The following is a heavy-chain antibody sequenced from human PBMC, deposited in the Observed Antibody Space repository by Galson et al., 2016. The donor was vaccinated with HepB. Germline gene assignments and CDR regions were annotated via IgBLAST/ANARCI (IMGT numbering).Heavy chain of an antibody. V-gene: IGHV4-59*01. CDR2: IYHSGLT. D-gene: IGHD1-7*01. CDR3: ARDEGTSSPEEIEYRYGMDV. Sequence: SETLSLTCSVSRGSISSYYWSWIRQPPGKGLEWIGFIYHSGLTSYNPALKSRVPISVDTSKNQFSLRMSSVTAPDTAVYYCARDEGTSSPEEIEYRYGMDVWGQGTTVTVSS. CDR1: RGSISSYY. J-gene: IGHJ6*02.